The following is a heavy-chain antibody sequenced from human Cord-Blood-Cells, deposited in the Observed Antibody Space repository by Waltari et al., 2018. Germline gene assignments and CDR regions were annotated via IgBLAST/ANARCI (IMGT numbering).Heavy chain of an antibody. CDR3: ARDPVTTVTYYFDY. CDR2: ISSSSSYI. J-gene: IGHJ4*02. D-gene: IGHD4-4*01. Sequence: EVQLVESGGGPVKPGGSRRLSCEASGLTLSSYSMTWVSQAPGKGLEWVSFISSSSSYIYYADSVKGRFTISRDNAKNSLYLQMNSLRAEDTAVYYCARDPVTTVTYYFDYWGQGTLVTVSS. V-gene: IGHV3-21*01. CDR1: GLTLSSYS.